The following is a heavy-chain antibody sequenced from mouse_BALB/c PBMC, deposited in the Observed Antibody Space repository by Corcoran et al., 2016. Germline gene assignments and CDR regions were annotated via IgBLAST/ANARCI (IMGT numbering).Heavy chain of an antibody. D-gene: IGHD2-1*01. CDR2: MDPENGNT. CDR1: GFNIKDYY. Sequence: EVRLQQSGAELVRPGALVKLSCKASGFNIKDYYMHWVKQRPEQGLEWIGWMDPENGNTIYDPKFQGKASITADTSSNTAYLQLSSLTSEDTAVYYCAREDGNYLVAYWGQGTLVTVAA. V-gene: IGHV14-1*02. J-gene: IGHJ3*01. CDR3: AREDGNYLVAY.